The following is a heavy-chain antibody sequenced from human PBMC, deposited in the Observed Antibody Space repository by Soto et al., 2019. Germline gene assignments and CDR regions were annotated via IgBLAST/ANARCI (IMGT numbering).Heavy chain of an antibody. Sequence: SETLSLTCAVYGGSFSGYYWSWIRQPPGKGLEWIGEINHSGSTNYNPSLKSRVTISVDTSKNQFSLKLSSVTAADTAVYYCARMMGFWSGYLDYWGQGTLVTVSS. D-gene: IGHD3-3*01. J-gene: IGHJ4*02. V-gene: IGHV4-34*01. CDR3: ARMMGFWSGYLDY. CDR1: GGSFSGYY. CDR2: INHSGST.